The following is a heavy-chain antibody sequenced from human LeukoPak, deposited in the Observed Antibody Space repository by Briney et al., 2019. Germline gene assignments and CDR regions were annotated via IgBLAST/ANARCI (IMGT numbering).Heavy chain of an antibody. CDR2: ISYDGSNK. CDR1: GFTFSDYA. CDR3: ARAFYSSSWFDY. J-gene: IGHJ4*02. D-gene: IGHD6-13*01. V-gene: IGHV3-30-3*01. Sequence: GGSLRLSCAASGFTFSDYAMHWVRQAPGKGLEWVAVISYDGSNKYYAGSVKGRFTFSRDNSKNTLYLQMNSLRAEDTAVYYCARAFYSSSWFDYWGQGSLVTVSS.